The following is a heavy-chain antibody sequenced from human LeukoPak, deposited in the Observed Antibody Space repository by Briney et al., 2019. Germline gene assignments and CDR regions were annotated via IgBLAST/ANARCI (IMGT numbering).Heavy chain of an antibody. CDR3: ASRVVVPAASDDAFDI. CDR1: GGSICSYY. Sequence: SETLSLTCTVSGGSICSYYWSWIRQPPGKGLEWIGYIYYSGSTNYNPSLKSRVTISVDTSKNQFSLKLSSVTAADTAVYYCASRVVVPAASDDAFDIWGQGTMVTVSS. J-gene: IGHJ3*02. CDR2: IYYSGST. V-gene: IGHV4-59*01. D-gene: IGHD2-2*01.